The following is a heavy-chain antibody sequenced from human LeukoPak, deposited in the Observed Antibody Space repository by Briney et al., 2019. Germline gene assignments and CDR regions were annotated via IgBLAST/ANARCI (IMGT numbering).Heavy chain of an antibody. V-gene: IGHV1-69*13. CDR1: GGTFSSYA. CDR2: IIPIFGTA. CDR3: ARGFKTRYYDFWSGYFDY. J-gene: IGHJ4*02. Sequence: SVKVSCKASGGTFSSYAISWVRQAPGQGLGWMGGIIPIFGTANYAQKFQGRVTITADESTSTAYMELSSLRSEDTAVYYCARGFKTRYYDFWSGYFDYWGQGTLVTVSS. D-gene: IGHD3-3*01.